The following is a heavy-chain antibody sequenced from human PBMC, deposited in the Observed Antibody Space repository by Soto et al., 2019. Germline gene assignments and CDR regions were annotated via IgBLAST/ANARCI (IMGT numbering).Heavy chain of an antibody. J-gene: IGHJ5*02. D-gene: IGHD2-2*01. CDR3: ARSVRDIVVVPSQNWFDP. CDR2: IYYSGST. Sequence: LSLTCTVSGGSISSSSYYWGWIRQPPGKGLEWIGSIYYSGSTYYNPSLKSRVTISVDTSKNQFSLKLSSVTAADTAVYYCARSVRDIVVVPSQNWFDPWGQGTLVTVSS. V-gene: IGHV4-39*01. CDR1: GGSISSSSYY.